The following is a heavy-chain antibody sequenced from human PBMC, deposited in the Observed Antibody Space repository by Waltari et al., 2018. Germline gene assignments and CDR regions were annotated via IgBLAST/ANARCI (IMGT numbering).Heavy chain of an antibody. V-gene: IGHV4-59*01. CDR3: ARPGIGDAFDV. Sequence: QVQLQESGPGLVRPSETLSLTCPISDGSISSYYWNWIRQLPGKGLEWIGFIHYSGTTDYNPSLKNRATTSIQTSKNQFSLRLDSVTAADTAIYYCARPGIGDAFDVWGQGTMVTVSS. CDR1: DGSISSYY. CDR2: IHYSGTT. J-gene: IGHJ3*01.